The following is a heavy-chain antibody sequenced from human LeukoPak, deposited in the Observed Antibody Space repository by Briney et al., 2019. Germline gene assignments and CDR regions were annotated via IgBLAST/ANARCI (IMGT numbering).Heavy chain of an antibody. CDR2: IRYDGSNK. D-gene: IGHD3-9*01. J-gene: IGHJ4*02. CDR1: GFTFTSYG. V-gene: IGHV3-30*02. CDR3: AKDSLTSYYDILTGYYPFH. Sequence: GGSLRLSCAASGFTFTSYGMHWVRQAPGKGLEWVAFIRYDGSNKYYADSVKGRFTISRDNSKNTLYLQMNSLRAEDTAVYYCAKDSLTSYYDILTGYYPFHWGQGTLVTVSS.